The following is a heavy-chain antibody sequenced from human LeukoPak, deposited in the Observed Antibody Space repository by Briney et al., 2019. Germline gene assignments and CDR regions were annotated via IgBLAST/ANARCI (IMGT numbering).Heavy chain of an antibody. Sequence: PSETLSLTCTVSGGSISSGSDYCSRIPQPAGKGLEGIGRSYSSGSNNYSPSLKSRVSISVDTSTTQFSLRLSSVTAADTAVYYCARGSRYSSVYGYIDQWGQGTLVTVSS. D-gene: IGHD3-22*01. CDR2: SYSSGSN. CDR1: GGSISSGSDY. V-gene: IGHV4-61*02. J-gene: IGHJ4*02. CDR3: ARGSRYSSVYGYIDQ.